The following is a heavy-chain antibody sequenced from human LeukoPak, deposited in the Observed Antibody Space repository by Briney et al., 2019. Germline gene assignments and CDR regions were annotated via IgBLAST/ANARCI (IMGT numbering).Heavy chain of an antibody. V-gene: IGHV3-9*01. Sequence: GRSLRLSCAASGFTFDDYAMHWVRQAPGKGLEWVSRICWNRGSIRYADCVKGRFNISRDNVKNSLYLQMNSLRAEDTGLYYCAKEYDSSFDYWGQGTLVTVSS. CDR2: ICWNRGSI. CDR3: AKEYDSSFDY. CDR1: GFTFDDYA. D-gene: IGHD3-22*01. J-gene: IGHJ4*02.